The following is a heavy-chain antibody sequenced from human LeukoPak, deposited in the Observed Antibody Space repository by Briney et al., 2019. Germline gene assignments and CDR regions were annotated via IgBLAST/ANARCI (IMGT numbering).Heavy chain of an antibody. V-gene: IGHV1-69*13. J-gene: IGHJ5*02. D-gene: IGHD3-3*01. CDR1: GGTFSSYA. CDR3: ARDSFWSGYNNWFDP. CDR2: IIPIFGTA. Sequence: GASVKVSCKASGGTFSSYAISWVRQAPGQGLEWMGGIIPIFGTANYAQKFQGRVTITADESTSTAYMELSSLRSEDTAVYYCARDSFWSGYNNWFDPWGQGTLVTVSS.